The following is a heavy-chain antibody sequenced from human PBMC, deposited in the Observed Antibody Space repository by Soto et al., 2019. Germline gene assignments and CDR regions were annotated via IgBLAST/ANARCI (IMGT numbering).Heavy chain of an antibody. D-gene: IGHD3-10*01. V-gene: IGHV1-8*01. CDR3: ARGDMVRGATNDY. Sequence: QVQLVQSGAEVKKPGASVQVSCKASGYTFTSYDINWVRQATGQGLEWMGWMNPNSGNTGYAQKFKGRVTMTRNTSISTADMELSSLRSEDTAVYYCARGDMVRGATNDYWGQGTLVTVSS. CDR2: MNPNSGNT. CDR1: GYTFTSYD. J-gene: IGHJ4*02.